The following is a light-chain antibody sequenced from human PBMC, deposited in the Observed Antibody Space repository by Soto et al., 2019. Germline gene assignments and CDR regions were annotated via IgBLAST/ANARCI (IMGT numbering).Light chain of an antibody. J-gene: IGKJ4*01. CDR2: GAS. CDR3: QQYGSSPA. V-gene: IGKV3-20*01. CDR1: QSVSSNY. Sequence: EIVLTQSPGTLSLSPGERATLSCRASQSVSSNYLAWYQQKPGQAPRLLIYGASRRATGIPDSFSGSGSGTDFTLTISRLEPEDFAVYYCQQYGSSPAFGGGTKVEIK.